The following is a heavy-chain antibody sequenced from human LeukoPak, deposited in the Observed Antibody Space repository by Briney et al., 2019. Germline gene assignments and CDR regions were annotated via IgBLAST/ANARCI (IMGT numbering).Heavy chain of an antibody. J-gene: IGHJ5*02. CDR3: ARHVDYSDSSPGIRKFDP. V-gene: IGHV4-61*03. D-gene: IGHD6-6*01. CDR2: IYYSGSA. CDR1: GGSIRSSSYY. Sequence: KTSETLSLTCTVSGGSIRSSSYYWSWIRQPPGKGLEWIGYIYYSGSANYNPSLKSRVTMSVDTSKNHFSPELTSVTAADTAVYYCARHVDYSDSSPGIRKFDPWGQGTLVTVSS.